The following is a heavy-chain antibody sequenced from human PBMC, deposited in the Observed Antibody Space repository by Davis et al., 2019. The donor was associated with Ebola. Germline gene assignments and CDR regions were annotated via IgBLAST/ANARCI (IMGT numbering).Heavy chain of an antibody. CDR3: AREHLGRVTYDAFDI. CDR1: GGPISSSNW. V-gene: IGHV4-4*02. Sequence: MPSETLSLTCAVSGGPISSSNWWSWVRQPPGKGLEWIGEIYHSGSTNYNPSLKSRVTISVDKSKNQFSLKLSSVTAADTAVYYCAREHLGRVTYDAFDIWGQGTMVTVSS. D-gene: IGHD3/OR15-3a*01. J-gene: IGHJ3*02. CDR2: IYHSGST.